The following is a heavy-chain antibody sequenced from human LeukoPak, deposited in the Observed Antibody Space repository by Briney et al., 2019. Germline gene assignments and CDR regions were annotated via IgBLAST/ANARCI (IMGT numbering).Heavy chain of an antibody. CDR3: ASRITMVRGVIINAFDI. Sequence: SETLSLTCTVSGGSISSGDYYWSWIRQPPGKGLEWIGYIYYSGSTYYNPSLKSRVTISVDTSKNQFSLKLSSVTAADTAVYCYASRITMVRGVIINAFDIWGQGTMVTVSS. CDR1: GGSISSGDYY. V-gene: IGHV4-30-4*08. CDR2: IYYSGST. D-gene: IGHD3-10*01. J-gene: IGHJ3*02.